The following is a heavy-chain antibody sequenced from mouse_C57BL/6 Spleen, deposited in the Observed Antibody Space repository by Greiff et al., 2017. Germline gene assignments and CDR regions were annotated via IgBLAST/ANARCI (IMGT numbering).Heavy chain of an antibody. D-gene: IGHD2-1*01. V-gene: IGHV1-81*01. Sequence: QVQLQQSGAELARPGASVKLSCKASGYTFTSYGISWVKQRTGQGLEWIGEIYPRSGNTYYNEKFKGKATLTADKSSSTAYMELRSLTSEDSAVYFCARYYYCNYWYFDVWGTGTTVTVSS. J-gene: IGHJ1*03. CDR3: ARYYYCNYWYFDV. CDR1: GYTFTSYG. CDR2: IYPRSGNT.